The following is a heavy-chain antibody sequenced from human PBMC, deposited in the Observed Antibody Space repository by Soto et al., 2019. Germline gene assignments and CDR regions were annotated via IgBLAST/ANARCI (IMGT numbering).Heavy chain of an antibody. CDR3: ASAYHRAIMRGGWFDP. D-gene: IGHD3-16*01. CDR2: ISAYNGNT. V-gene: IGHV1-18*01. J-gene: IGHJ5*02. CDR1: GYTFTSYG. Sequence: QVQLVQSGAEVKKPGASVKVSCKASGYTFTSYGISWVRQAPGQGLEWMGWISAYNGNTNYAQKLQGRVTMTTDTSTSTAYMELRSLRSDDTAVYYCASAYHRAIMRGGWFDPWGQGTLVTVSS.